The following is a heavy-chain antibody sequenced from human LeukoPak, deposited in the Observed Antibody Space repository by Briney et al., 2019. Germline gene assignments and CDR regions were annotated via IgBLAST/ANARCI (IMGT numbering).Heavy chain of an antibody. CDR2: IVTSGGST. CDR3: AKDLAGCSDS. D-gene: IGHD2-8*01. Sequence: GGSLRLSCAASGFTFSSYAMSWVRQAPGKGLEWVSGIVTSGGSTYYADSVKGRFTISRDNSKNSLYLQMNSLRGEDTALYFCAKDLAGCSDSWGQGTLVTVSS. CDR1: GFTFSSYA. V-gene: IGHV3-23*01. J-gene: IGHJ4*02.